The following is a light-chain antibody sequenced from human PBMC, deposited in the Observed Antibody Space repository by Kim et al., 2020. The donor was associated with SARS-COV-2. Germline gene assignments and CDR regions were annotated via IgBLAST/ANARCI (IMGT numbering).Light chain of an antibody. CDR2: RNN. CDR3: AAWDDSLSTWV. V-gene: IGLV1-47*01. Sequence: GQRVTISCSGSSSNIGSNYIYWYQQLPGTAPKLLIYRNNQRPSGVPDRFSGSKSGPSASLAISGLRSEDEADYYCAAWDDSLSTWVFGGGTKVTVL. J-gene: IGLJ3*02. CDR1: SSNIGSNY.